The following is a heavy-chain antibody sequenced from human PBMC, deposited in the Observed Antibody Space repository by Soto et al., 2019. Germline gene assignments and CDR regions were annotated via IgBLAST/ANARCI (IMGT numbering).Heavy chain of an antibody. CDR1: GFTFSSYW. D-gene: IGHD1-1*01. Sequence: GGSLILSCAASGFTFSSYWMSWVRQAPGKGLEWVANIKQDGSEKYYVDSVKGRFTISRDNAKNSLYLQMNSLRAEDTAVYYCARDGFLSQLGYYYYGMDVWGQGTTVTVSS. V-gene: IGHV3-7*04. CDR2: IKQDGSEK. J-gene: IGHJ6*02. CDR3: ARDGFLSQLGYYYYGMDV.